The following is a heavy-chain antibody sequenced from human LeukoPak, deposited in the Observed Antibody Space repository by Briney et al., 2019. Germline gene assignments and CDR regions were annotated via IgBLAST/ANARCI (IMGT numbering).Heavy chain of an antibody. Sequence: SETLSLTCTVSGGSISSYYWSWIRQPPGKGLEWIGYIYYSGSTNYNPSLKSRVTISVDTSKNQFSLKLSSVTAADTAVYYCARLGPGGWYFDCWGQGTLVTVPS. CDR1: GGSISSYY. CDR3: ARLGPGGWYFDC. V-gene: IGHV4-59*01. J-gene: IGHJ4*02. D-gene: IGHD6-19*01. CDR2: IYYSGST.